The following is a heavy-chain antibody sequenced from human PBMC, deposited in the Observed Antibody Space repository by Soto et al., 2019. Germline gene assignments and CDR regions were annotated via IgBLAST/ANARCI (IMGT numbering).Heavy chain of an antibody. J-gene: IGHJ5*02. D-gene: IGHD2-2*01. CDR1: GASITQYY. V-gene: IGHV4-4*08. CDR3: ARVPDR. Sequence: SETLSLTCTVSGASITQYYWNWIRQSPGKGLEWIVSVSSTGSTVFNPSLTSRVTVSLDRSKNQFSLKLSSVTAADTAVYYCARVPDRWGQGTLVTVSS. CDR2: VSSTGST.